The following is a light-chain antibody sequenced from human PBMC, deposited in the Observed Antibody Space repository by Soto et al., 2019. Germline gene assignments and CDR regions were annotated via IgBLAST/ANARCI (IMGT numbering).Light chain of an antibody. V-gene: IGKV4-1*01. Sequence: DIEMTQSPDSLAVSLGERATIHCESSQSVLYSSNNKNYLAWYQQKPGQPPKLLIYWASTRESGVPDRFSGGGSGTDFTLTINSLQAEDVAVYYCQQYYGTPTFGQGTKVAI. J-gene: IGKJ1*01. CDR3: QQYYGTPT. CDR1: QSVLYSSNNKNY. CDR2: WAS.